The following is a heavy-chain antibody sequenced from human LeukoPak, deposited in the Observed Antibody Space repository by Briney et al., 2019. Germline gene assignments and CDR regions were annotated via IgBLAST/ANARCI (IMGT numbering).Heavy chain of an antibody. CDR1: GVSISSYY. Sequence: PSETLSLTCTVSGVSISSYYWSWIRQPPGKGLEWVSAISGSGGSTYYADSVKGRFTISRDNAKNSLYLQMNSLRAEDTAVYYCARDGGYSYGSPYYYYYYMDVWGKGTTVTVSS. J-gene: IGHJ6*03. V-gene: IGHV3-21*01. CDR2: ISGSGGST. D-gene: IGHD5-18*01. CDR3: ARDGGYSYGSPYYYYYYMDV.